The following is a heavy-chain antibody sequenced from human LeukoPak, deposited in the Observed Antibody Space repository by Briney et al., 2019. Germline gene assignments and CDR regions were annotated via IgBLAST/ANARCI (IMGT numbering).Heavy chain of an antibody. J-gene: IGHJ3*02. D-gene: IGHD7-27*01. CDR3: ARLEVSLNWGDAFDI. CDR2: INHSGST. CDR1: GGSFSGYY. V-gene: IGHV4-34*01. Sequence: SETLSLTCAVYGGSFSGYYWSWIRPPPGKGLEWIGEINHSGSTYYNPSLKRRVTISVDTPKNQFSLKLSSVPAADTAVYYCARLEVSLNWGDAFDIWGQGTMVTVSS.